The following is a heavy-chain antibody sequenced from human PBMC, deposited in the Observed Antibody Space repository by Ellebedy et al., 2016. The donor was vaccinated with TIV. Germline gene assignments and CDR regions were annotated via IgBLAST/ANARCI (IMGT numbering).Heavy chain of an antibody. CDR2: IDGTSYST. V-gene: IGHV3-23*01. CDR3: AKDRTPGDGYWVFDF. D-gene: IGHD5-18*01. J-gene: IGHJ4*02. CDR1: GFTFSSYA. Sequence: GESLKISCTTSGFTFSSYAMGWVRQAPGRGLEWVSAIDGTSYSTFSADSVEGRFTISRHNSKSTLDLQISSLRAADTAVYYCAKDRTPGDGYWVFDFWGQGTLVTVST.